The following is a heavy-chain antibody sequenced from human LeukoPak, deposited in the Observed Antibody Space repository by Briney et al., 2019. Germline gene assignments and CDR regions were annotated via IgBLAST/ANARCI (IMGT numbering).Heavy chain of an antibody. Sequence: GSLRLSCAASGFTFSSYAMSWIRQPPGKGLEWIGEINHSGSTNYNPSLKSRVTISVDTSKNQFSLKLSSVTAADTAVYYCAVRFYRRQSWFDPWGQGTLVTVSS. V-gene: IGHV4-34*08. CDR2: INHSGST. CDR1: GFTFSSYA. D-gene: IGHD3-16*02. J-gene: IGHJ5*02. CDR3: AVRFYRRQSWFDP.